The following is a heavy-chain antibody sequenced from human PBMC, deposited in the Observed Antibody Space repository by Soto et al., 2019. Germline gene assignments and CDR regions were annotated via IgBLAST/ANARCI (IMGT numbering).Heavy chain of an antibody. CDR2: IYYSGST. J-gene: IGHJ3*02. D-gene: IGHD4-17*01. Sequence: SETLSLTCTVSGGSISSGGYYWSWIRQHPGKGLEWIGYIYYSGSTYYNPSLKSRVTISVDTSKNQFSLKLSSVTAADTAVYYCAREGIYGGKSLHDAFDNWGKGTMVTVAS. V-gene: IGHV4-31*03. CDR3: AREGIYGGKSLHDAFDN. CDR1: GGSISSGGYY.